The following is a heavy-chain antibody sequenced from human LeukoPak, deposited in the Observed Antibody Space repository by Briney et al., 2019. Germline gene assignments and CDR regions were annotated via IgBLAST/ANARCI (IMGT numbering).Heavy chain of an antibody. J-gene: IGHJ4*02. V-gene: IGHV3-23*01. CDR1: GLTFSSYA. CDR2: ISGSGGST. Sequence: PGGSLRLSCAASGLTFSSYAMSWVRQAPGKGLEWVSAISGSGGSTYYADSVKGRFTISRDNSKNTLYLQMNSLRAEDTAVYYCATLGSGSSWYYFDYWGQGTLVTVSS. D-gene: IGHD3-10*01. CDR3: ATLGSGSSWYYFDY.